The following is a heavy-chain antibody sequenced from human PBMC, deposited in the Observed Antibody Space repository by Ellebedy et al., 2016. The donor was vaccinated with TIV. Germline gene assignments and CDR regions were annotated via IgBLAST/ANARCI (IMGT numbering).Heavy chain of an antibody. V-gene: IGHV3-23*01. Sequence: PGGSLRLSCAASGFGFSSYAMSWVRQAPGKGLEWVSGIVGSGQSRYADSVKGRFTISRDNSKKTLYLQMNSLRAEDTAVYYCAKGRGGGSDSSAPRYYFDYWGLGTLVTVSS. D-gene: IGHD3-22*01. CDR1: GFGFSSYA. J-gene: IGHJ4*02. CDR2: IVGSGQSR. CDR3: AKGRGGGSDSSAPRYYFDY.